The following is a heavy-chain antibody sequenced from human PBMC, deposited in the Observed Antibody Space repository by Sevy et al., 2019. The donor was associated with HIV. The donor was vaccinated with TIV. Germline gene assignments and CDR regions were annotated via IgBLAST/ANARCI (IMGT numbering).Heavy chain of an antibody. J-gene: IGHJ4*02. CDR3: ARESGSYRLNDFDS. D-gene: IGHD1-26*01. CDR1: GFTFSDDS. Sequence: GGSLRLSCAASGFTFSDDSMNWVRQAPGKGLEWVAYISGISSTISYADSVKGRFIVSRDNAMNSLYLQMNSLRAEDTAFYFCARESGSYRLNDFDSWGQGTLVTVSS. V-gene: IGHV3-48*01. CDR2: ISGISSTI.